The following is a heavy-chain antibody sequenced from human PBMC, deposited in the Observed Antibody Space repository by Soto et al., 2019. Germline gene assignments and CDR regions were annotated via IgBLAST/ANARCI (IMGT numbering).Heavy chain of an antibody. D-gene: IGHD3-22*01. CDR3: ARLDGNDYDSSGYYYYYSGMDV. J-gene: IGHJ6*02. CDR2: ISSSGSTI. V-gene: IGHV3-11*01. CDR1: GFTFSDYY. Sequence: QVQLVESGGGLVKPGGSLRLSCAASGFTFSDYYMSWIRQATGKGLEWVSYISSSGSTIYYADSVKGRFTISRDNAKNSLYLQMKSLRAEDTAVYYCARLDGNDYDSSGYYYYYSGMDVWGQGTTVTVSS.